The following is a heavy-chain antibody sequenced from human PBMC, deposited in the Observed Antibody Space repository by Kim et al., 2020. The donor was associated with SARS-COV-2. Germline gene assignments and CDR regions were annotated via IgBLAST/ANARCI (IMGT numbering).Heavy chain of an antibody. D-gene: IGHD2-15*01. V-gene: IGHV4-61*01. CDR1: GGSVSSGSYY. CDR3: ARDLTLLLRGSLLDP. Sequence: SETLSLTCTVSGGSVSSGSYYWSWIRQPPGKGLEWIGYIYYSGSTNYNPSLKSRVTISVDTSKNQFSLKLSSVTAADTAVYYCARDLTLLLRGSLLDPWGQGTLVTVSS. J-gene: IGHJ5*02. CDR2: IYYSGST.